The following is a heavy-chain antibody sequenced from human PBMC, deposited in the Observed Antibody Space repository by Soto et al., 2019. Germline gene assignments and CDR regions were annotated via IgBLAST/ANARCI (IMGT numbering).Heavy chain of an antibody. CDR3: ARDGSYSSGWYVSGY. J-gene: IGHJ4*02. V-gene: IGHV3-21*01. D-gene: IGHD6-19*01. CDR2: ISSSSSYI. Sequence: PGGSLRLSCAASGFTFSSYSMNWVRQAPGKGLEWVSSISSSSSYIYYADSVKGRFTISRDNAKNSLYLQMNSLRAEDTAVYYCARDGSYSSGWYVSGYWGQGTLVTVSS. CDR1: GFTFSSYS.